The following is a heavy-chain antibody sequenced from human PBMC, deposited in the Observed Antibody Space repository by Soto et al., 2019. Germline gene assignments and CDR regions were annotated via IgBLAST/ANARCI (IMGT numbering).Heavy chain of an antibody. J-gene: IGHJ4*02. CDR1: GASVSTANW. V-gene: IGHV4-4*02. CDR2: IYHTGDT. D-gene: IGHD2-2*01. CDR3: ATRSPVAPY. Sequence: QVQLQESGPGLVKPSGTLSLTCAVSGASVSTANWWTWVRQPPGKGLEWIGEIYHTGDTNYNPSLSGRVTISLDRSNNRFSLNLHSGGAADTAVYYCATRSPVAPYWGQGTLVTVSS.